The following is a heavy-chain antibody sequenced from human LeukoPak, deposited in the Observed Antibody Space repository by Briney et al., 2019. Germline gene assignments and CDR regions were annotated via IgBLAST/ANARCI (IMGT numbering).Heavy chain of an antibody. Sequence: GGSLRLSCAASGFTFSSYAMHWVRQAPGKGLEWVAVISYDGNNKYYADSVKGRFTISRDNSKNTLYLQMNSLRAEDTAVYYCARDPSNDYVFDYWGQGTLVTVSS. CDR2: ISYDGNNK. V-gene: IGHV3-30*04. CDR3: ARDPSNDYVFDY. J-gene: IGHJ4*02. CDR1: GFTFSSYA. D-gene: IGHD4-17*01.